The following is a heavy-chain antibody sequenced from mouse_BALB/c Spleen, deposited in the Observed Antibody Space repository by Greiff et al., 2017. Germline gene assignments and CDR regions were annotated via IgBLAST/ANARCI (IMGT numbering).Heavy chain of an antibody. D-gene: IGHD2-4*01. Sequence: VHVKQSGPELMKPGASVKISCKASGYSFTSYYMHWVKQSHGKSLEWIGYIDPFNGGTSYNQKFKGKATLTVDKSSSTAYMHLSSLTSEDSAVYYCARIISSTMITTVYYFDYWGQGTTLTVSS. J-gene: IGHJ2*01. CDR2: IDPFNGGT. CDR3: ARIISSTMITTVYYFDY. V-gene: IGHV1S135*01. CDR1: GYSFTSYY.